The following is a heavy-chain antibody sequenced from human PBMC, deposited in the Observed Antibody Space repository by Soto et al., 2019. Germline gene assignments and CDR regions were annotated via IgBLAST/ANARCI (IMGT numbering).Heavy chain of an antibody. D-gene: IGHD2-2*01. CDR3: ASAVVPAAIYYYYYYGMDV. J-gene: IGHJ6*02. CDR2: IIPIFGTA. V-gene: IGHV1-69*13. Sequence: ASVKVSCKASGYTFSNHGITWVRQAPGQGLEWMGWIIPIFGTANYAQKFQGRVTITADESTSTAYMELSSLRSEDTAVYYCASAVVPAAIYYYYYYGMDVWGQGTTVTVSS. CDR1: GYTFSNHG.